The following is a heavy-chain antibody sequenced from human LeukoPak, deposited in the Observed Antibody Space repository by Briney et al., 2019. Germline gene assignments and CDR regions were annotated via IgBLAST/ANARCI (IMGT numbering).Heavy chain of an antibody. J-gene: IGHJ4*02. D-gene: IGHD4-17*01. CDR1: GGTFSSYA. Sequence: ASVKVSCKASGGTFSSYAISWVRQAPGQGLEWMGWINPNSGGTNYAQKFQGRVTMTRDTSISTAYMELSRLRSDDTAVYYCARDLHGDYVSLDYWGQGTLVTVSS. V-gene: IGHV1-2*02. CDR3: ARDLHGDYVSLDY. CDR2: INPNSGGT.